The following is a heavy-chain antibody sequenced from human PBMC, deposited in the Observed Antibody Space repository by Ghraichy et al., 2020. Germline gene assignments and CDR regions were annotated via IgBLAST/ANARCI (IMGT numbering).Heavy chain of an antibody. CDR1: RENVRALV. V-gene: IGHV1-18*01. CDR2: FITDNGNT. Sequence: ASVKVSCKIGRENVRALVTYRNLECRLQVDKKKGWFITDNGNTNYAQKLQGRVTMTADTSTSTAYMELRSLRSDDTAVYYCARLACSRSSCYTPSHYWGQGTLVTVSS. D-gene: IGHD2-2*02. CDR3: ARLACSRSSCYTPSHY. J-gene: IGHJ4*02.